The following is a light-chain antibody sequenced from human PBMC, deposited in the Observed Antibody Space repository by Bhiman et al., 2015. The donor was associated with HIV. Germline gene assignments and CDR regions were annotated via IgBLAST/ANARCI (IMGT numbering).Light chain of an antibody. CDR3: CAYTDTITRV. Sequence: QSALTQPASVSGSPGQSITISCTGTSSDVGDYNYVSWYQQHPGKAPKVMIYDVSKRPSGVSNRFSGSQSGVTASLTISGLQADDEADYYCCAYTDTITRVFGTGTKVTVL. CDR1: SSDVGDYNY. J-gene: IGLJ1*01. V-gene: IGLV2-14*01. CDR2: DVS.